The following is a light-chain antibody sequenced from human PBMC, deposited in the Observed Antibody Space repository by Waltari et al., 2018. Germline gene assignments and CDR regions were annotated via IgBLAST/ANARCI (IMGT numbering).Light chain of an antibody. V-gene: IGLV3-21*04. CDR1: NIETKS. CDR3: QVWDSSSDHPWV. CDR2: YDS. J-gene: IGLJ3*02. Sequence: SYVLTQPPSMSVPPGETASISCGGYNIETKSVHWYQQRPGQAPVLVMYYDSDRPSGIPELFSGSNTGYTATLTISRIEAGDEADYYCQVWDSSSDHPWVFGGGTKLTVL.